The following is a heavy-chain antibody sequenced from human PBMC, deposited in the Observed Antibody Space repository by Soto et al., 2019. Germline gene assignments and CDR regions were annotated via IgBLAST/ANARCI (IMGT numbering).Heavy chain of an antibody. CDR3: ARDQSNNWSGPFDY. CDR1: GFTFSTYW. CDR2: IKEDGSEK. J-gene: IGHJ4*02. D-gene: IGHD1-1*01. Sequence: GGSLRLSCAASGFTFSTYWMNWVRLVPGKGLEWVANIKEDGSEKRYVDSVKGRFTISRDNAQNSLYLQMNSLSVEDTAVYYCARDQSNNWSGPFDYWGQGTLVTVSS. V-gene: IGHV3-7*03.